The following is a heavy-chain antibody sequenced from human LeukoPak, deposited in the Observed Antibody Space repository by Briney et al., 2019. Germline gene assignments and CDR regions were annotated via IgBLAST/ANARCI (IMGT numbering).Heavy chain of an antibody. CDR2: IYYSGST. CDR1: GGSISSGDYY. CDR3: ARHATFITMIVVEHYFDY. J-gene: IGHJ4*02. V-gene: IGHV4-30-4*01. Sequence: SQTLSLTCTVSGGSISSGDYYWSWIRQPPGKGLEWIGYIYYSGSTYYNPSLKSRVTISVDTSKNQFSLKLSSVTAADTAVYYCARHATFITMIVVEHYFDYWGQGTLVTVSS. D-gene: IGHD3-22*01.